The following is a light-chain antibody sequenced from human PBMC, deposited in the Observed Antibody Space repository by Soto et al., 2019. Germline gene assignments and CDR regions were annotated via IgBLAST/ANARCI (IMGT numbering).Light chain of an antibody. CDR3: QQYGSSPPIT. CDR2: GAS. V-gene: IGKV3-20*01. J-gene: IGKJ5*01. Sequence: EIVLTQSPGTLSFSPGGRATLSCRGSQSVSSSYLAWYQQKPGQAPRLLIYGASSRATGIPDRFSGSGSGTDFTLTISRLEPEDFAVYYCQQYGSSPPITFGQGTRLEI. CDR1: QSVSSSY.